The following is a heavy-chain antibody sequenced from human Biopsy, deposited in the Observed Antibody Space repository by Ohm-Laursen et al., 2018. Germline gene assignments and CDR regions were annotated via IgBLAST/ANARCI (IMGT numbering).Heavy chain of an antibody. CDR2: IDWDGAK. CDR3: ARIPILVVPAAIVYRHRRHLQGLDV. Sequence: TQTLMLTCTLSGFSLNTRGMSVTWIRQPPGKALEWLARIDWDGAKFYNGSLKTRLTISKDTSENHVVLTLSDVDPVDTATYYCARIPILVVPAAIVYRHRRHLQGLDVWGQGTTVIVSS. J-gene: IGHJ6*02. CDR1: GFSLNTRGMS. V-gene: IGHV2-70*16. D-gene: IGHD2-2*02.